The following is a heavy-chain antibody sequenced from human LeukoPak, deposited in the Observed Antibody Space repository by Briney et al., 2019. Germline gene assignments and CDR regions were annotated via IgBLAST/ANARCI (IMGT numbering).Heavy chain of an antibody. CDR3: AKELWGYKGY. CDR2: IRYDGSNT. V-gene: IGHV3-30*02. Sequence: GGSLRLSCAASGFTFSSYGMHWVRQAPGMGLEWVAFIRYDGSNTYYADSVKGRFTISRDNAKNTLYLQMNSLRAEDTAVYYCAKELWGYKGYWGQGTLVTVSS. J-gene: IGHJ4*02. D-gene: IGHD5-12*01. CDR1: GFTFSSYG.